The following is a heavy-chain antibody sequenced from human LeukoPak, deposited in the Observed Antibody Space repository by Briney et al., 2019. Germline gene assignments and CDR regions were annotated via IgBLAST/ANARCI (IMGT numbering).Heavy chain of an antibody. CDR3: ARVIIKPATALYYYYYMDV. D-gene: IGHD2-2*01. Sequence: SETLSLTCTVSGGSISSGGYYWSWIRQPPGKGLEWIGYIYHSGSTYYNPSLKSRVTISVDRSKNQFSLKLSSVTAADTAVYYCARVIIKPATALYYYYYMDVWGKGTTVTVSS. V-gene: IGHV4-30-2*01. CDR1: GGSISSGGYY. CDR2: IYHSGST. J-gene: IGHJ6*03.